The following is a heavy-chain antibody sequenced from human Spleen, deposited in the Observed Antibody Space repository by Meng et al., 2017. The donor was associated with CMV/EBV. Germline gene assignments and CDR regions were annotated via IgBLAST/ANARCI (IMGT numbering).Heavy chain of an antibody. CDR3: AKDLGYCSSTSCFWGYGMDV. CDR2: IRYDGSNK. Sequence: GESLKISCGSSGFSISNYWMNWARRAPGKGLEWVAFIRYDGSNKYYADSVKGRFTISRDNSKNTLYLQMNSLRAEDTAVYYCAKDLGYCSSTSCFWGYGMDVWGQGTTVTVSS. V-gene: IGHV3-30*02. J-gene: IGHJ6*02. D-gene: IGHD2-2*01. CDR1: GFSISNYW.